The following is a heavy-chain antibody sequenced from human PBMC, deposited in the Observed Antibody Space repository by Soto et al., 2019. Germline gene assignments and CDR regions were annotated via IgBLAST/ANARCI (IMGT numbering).Heavy chain of an antibody. CDR3: AKDRVSDRSGCHKGGDF. CDR2: ISYDGNAK. V-gene: IGHV3-30*18. CDR1: GFTFGSYG. Sequence: QVQLVESGGGVVQPGMSQTLSCEASGFTFGSYGMHWVRQAPGKGLEWVAIISYDGNAKWYLDSVKGRFTISTDNSKHRVYLEINSLRTDDTAVYFCAKDRVSDRSGCHKGGDFWGQGTLVTVSS. J-gene: IGHJ4*02. D-gene: IGHD3-22*01.